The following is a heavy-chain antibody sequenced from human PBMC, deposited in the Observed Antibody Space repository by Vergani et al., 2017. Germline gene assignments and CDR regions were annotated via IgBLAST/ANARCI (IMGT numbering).Heavy chain of an antibody. J-gene: IGHJ6*02. D-gene: IGHD6-13*01. CDR1: GFTFSSYW. V-gene: IGHV3-74*01. CDR3: ASIAAAGNDYYYGMDV. CDR2: INSDGSST. Sequence: EVQLVESGGGLVPPGGSLRLPCAASGFTFSSYWMHWVRPAPGKGLVWVSRINSDGSSTSYADSVKGRFTISRDNAKNTLYLQMNSLRAEDTAVYYCASIAAAGNDYYYGMDVWGQGTTVTVSS.